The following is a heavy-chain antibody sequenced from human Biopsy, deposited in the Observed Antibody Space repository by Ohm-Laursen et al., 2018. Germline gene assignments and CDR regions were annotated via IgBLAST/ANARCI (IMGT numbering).Heavy chain of an antibody. D-gene: IGHD5-12*01. J-gene: IGHJ4*02. CDR3: ARLGSGDYFPTFFDF. Sequence: TCTVSGVSINGGRYYWNWIRHHPGKGLEWIGNIFYSANTYYNPSLKSRVTISVDTSKNQFSLKLSSVTAADTAVYYCARLGSGDYFPTFFDFWGQGALVTVSS. CDR1: GVSINGGRYY. CDR2: IFYSANT. V-gene: IGHV4-31*03.